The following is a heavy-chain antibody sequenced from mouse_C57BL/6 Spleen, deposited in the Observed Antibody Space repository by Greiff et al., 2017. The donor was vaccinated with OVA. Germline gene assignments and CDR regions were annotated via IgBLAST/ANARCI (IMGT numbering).Heavy chain of an antibody. CDR3: ARGENDGYPRFAY. CDR2: INPNYGTT. D-gene: IGHD2-3*01. Sequence: VQLQQSGPELVKPGASVKISCKASGYSFTDYNMNWVKQSNGKSLEWIGVINPNYGTTSYNQKVKGKATLSVDHSSSTAYMQLNSLTSEDSAVYYCARGENDGYPRFAYWGQGTLVTVSA. V-gene: IGHV1-39*01. J-gene: IGHJ3*01. CDR1: GYSFTDYN.